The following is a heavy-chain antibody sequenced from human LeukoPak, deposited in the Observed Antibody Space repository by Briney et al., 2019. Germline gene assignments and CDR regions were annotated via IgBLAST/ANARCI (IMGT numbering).Heavy chain of an antibody. Sequence: PSETLSLTCAVYGGSFSGYYWSWIRQPPGKGLEWIGEINHSGSTNYNPSLKSRVTISVDTSKNQFSLKLSSVTAADTAVYYCARVVVPAATDYWGQGTLVTASS. CDR2: INHSGST. CDR3: ARVVVPAATDY. V-gene: IGHV4-34*01. J-gene: IGHJ4*02. D-gene: IGHD2-2*01. CDR1: GGSFSGYY.